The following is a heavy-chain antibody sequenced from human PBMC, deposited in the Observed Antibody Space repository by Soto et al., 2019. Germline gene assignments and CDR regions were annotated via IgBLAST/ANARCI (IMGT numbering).Heavy chain of an antibody. CDR3: ASPEAIVGAEPSSDY. Sequence: QVQLVQSWAEVKKPGSSVKVSCKASGGTFSSYAISWVRQAPGQGLEWMGGIIPIFGTANYAQKFQGRVTITADESTSTAYMELSSLRSEDTAVYYCASPEAIVGAEPSSDYWGQGTLVTVSS. CDR1: GGTFSSYA. J-gene: IGHJ4*02. V-gene: IGHV1-69*01. D-gene: IGHD1-26*01. CDR2: IIPIFGTA.